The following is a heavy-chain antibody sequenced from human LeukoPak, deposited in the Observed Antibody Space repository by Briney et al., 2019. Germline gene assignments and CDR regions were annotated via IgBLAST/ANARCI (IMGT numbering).Heavy chain of an antibody. D-gene: IGHD6-13*01. J-gene: IGHJ6*03. Sequence: GGSLRLSCAASGFTFSAYYMTWIRQAPGKGLEWVSYISSSSSTIYYADSVKGRFTISRDNAKNSLYLQMNSLRAEDTAVYYCARVSGSSWYGYYYYYMDVWGKGTTVTVSS. V-gene: IGHV3-11*04. CDR3: ARVSGSSWYGYYYYYMDV. CDR1: GFTFSAYY. CDR2: ISSSSSTI.